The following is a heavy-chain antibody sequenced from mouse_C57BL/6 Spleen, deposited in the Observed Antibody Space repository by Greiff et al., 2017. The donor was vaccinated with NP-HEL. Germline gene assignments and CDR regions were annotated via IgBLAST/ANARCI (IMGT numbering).Heavy chain of an antibody. J-gene: IGHJ4*01. CDR2: IHPSDSYT. V-gene: IGHV1-69*01. Sequence: VQLQQPGAELVMPGASVKLSCKASGYTFTSYWMHWVKQRPGQGLEWIGEIHPSDSYTNYNQKFKGKSTLTVDKSSSTAYMQLSRLTSEGSAVYYCARGGGRAMDYWGQGTSVTVSS. CDR1: GYTFTSYW. CDR3: ARGGGRAMDY.